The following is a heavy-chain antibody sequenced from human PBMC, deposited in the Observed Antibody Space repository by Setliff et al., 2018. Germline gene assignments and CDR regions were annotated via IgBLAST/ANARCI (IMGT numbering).Heavy chain of an antibody. D-gene: IGHD3-16*01. J-gene: IGHJ3*02. V-gene: IGHV3-11*01. Sequence: LRLSCAASRFTFSDYYMGWIRQAPGKGLEWVSYISSSGSTICYADSVKGRFTISRDNAKNSLYLQMNSLRAEDTAFYHCVLFGDRDTVDSWGQGAMVTVSS. CDR2: ISSSGSTI. CDR1: RFTFSDYY. CDR3: VLFGDRDTVDS.